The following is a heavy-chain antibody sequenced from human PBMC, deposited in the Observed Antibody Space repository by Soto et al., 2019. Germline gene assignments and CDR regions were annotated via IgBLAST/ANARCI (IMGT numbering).Heavy chain of an antibody. V-gene: IGHV3-49*03. J-gene: IGHJ4*02. CDR3: TRDLGEVVVVAGL. Sequence: EVPLVESGGGLVQPGRSLRLSCTGSGFSFGDYAMSGFRQAPGKGLEWLGFIRSKAYGGTTEYAASIKGRFTISRDHSKSIAYLQMNILKIEDRAVYYCTRDLGEVVVVAGLWGQGTLVTVSS. CDR2: IRSKAYGGTT. D-gene: IGHD2-15*01. CDR1: GFSFGDYA.